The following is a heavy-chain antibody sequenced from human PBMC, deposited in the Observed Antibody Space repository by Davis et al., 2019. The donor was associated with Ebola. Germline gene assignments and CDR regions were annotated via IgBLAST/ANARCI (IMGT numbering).Heavy chain of an antibody. V-gene: IGHV4-59*01. Sequence: PSETLSLTCTVSGGSISSYYWSWIRQPPGKGLEWIGYIYYSGSTKYNPSLKSRVTISVDTSKNQFSLKLTSVTAADTAVYYCARDRRYYYDSSGYYVLDYWGQGTLVTVSS. CDR3: ARDRRYYYDSSGYYVLDY. CDR2: IYYSGST. J-gene: IGHJ4*02. CDR1: GGSISSYY. D-gene: IGHD3-22*01.